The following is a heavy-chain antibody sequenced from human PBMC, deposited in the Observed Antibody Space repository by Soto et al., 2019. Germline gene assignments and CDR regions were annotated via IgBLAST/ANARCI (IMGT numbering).Heavy chain of an antibody. Sequence: QVQLQQWGAGLLKPSETLSLTCAVYGGSFSGYYWSWIRQPPGKGLEWIGEINHSGSTNYNPSLESRVTISVDTSKHQFSLKVNSVTAADTAVYFCARGDITITFGGVIVLQGFDYWGQGTLVTVSS. CDR2: INHSGST. CDR3: ARGDITITFGGVIVLQGFDY. D-gene: IGHD3-16*02. CDR1: GGSFSGYY. J-gene: IGHJ4*02. V-gene: IGHV4-34*01.